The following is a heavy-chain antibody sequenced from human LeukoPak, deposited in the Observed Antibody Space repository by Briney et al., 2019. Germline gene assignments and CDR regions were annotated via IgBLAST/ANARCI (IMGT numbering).Heavy chain of an antibody. CDR2: ISRSGSTK. D-gene: IGHD6-19*01. Sequence: GGSLRLSCAASGFTFSDYNMRWIRQAPGKGLEWVSSISRSGSTKYYADSVKGRFTISRDNAKNSLYLQMNSLRAEDTAVYYCASGDSGFSGWYFDLWGRGTLVTVSS. CDR1: GFTFSDYN. V-gene: IGHV3-11*04. CDR3: ASGDSGFSGWYFDL. J-gene: IGHJ2*01.